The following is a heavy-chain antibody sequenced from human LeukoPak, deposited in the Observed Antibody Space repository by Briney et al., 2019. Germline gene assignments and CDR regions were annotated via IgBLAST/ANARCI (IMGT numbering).Heavy chain of an antibody. J-gene: IGHJ5*02. CDR2: IYHSGTT. CDR3: ARNESSIVAAGTDWFDP. CDR1: GYSISSGYY. Sequence: SETLSLTCTVSGYSISSGYYWGWIRQPPGKGLEWIGSIYHSGTTYYDPSLKSRVTISVDTSKNQFSLKLSSVTAADTAVYYCARNESSIVAAGTDWFDPWGQGTLVTVSS. D-gene: IGHD6-13*01. V-gene: IGHV4-38-2*02.